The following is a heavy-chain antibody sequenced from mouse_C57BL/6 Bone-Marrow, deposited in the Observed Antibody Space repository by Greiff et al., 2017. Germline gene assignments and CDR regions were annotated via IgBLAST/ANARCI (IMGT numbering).Heavy chain of an antibody. D-gene: IGHD1-1*01. CDR3: ASFYDYDAMDY. CDR2: ISDGGSYT. J-gene: IGHJ4*01. Sequence: EVKLVASGGGLVKPGGSLKLPCAASGFTFSSYAMSWVRQTPEKRLEWVATISDGGSYTYYTDNVKGRFTMSRDNAKTNLYQQMSHLKSDNTAMYYGASFYDYDAMDYWGQGTSVTVSS. V-gene: IGHV5-4*03. CDR1: GFTFSSYA.